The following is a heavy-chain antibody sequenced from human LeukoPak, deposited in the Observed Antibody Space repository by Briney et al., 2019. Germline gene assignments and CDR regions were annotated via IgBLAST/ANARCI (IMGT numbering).Heavy chain of an antibody. V-gene: IGHV3-7*01. CDR2: IKRDGNEK. J-gene: IGHJ5*01. CDR1: GFTFSRHW. D-gene: IGHD3-10*01. CDR3: AKEGAYPIITYDS. Sequence: GGSLRLSCAASGFTFSRHWMNWLRQPPGKGLNFQDNIKRDGNEKYYVDSVKGRFSISRDNAKNSLYLQMDSLRAEDTAVYYCAKEGAYPIITYDSWGQGALVTVSS.